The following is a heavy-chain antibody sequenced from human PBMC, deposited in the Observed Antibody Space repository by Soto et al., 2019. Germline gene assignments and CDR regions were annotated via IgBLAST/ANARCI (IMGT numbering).Heavy chain of an antibody. J-gene: IGHJ4*02. CDR1: GFTFSSYA. V-gene: IGHV3-23*01. Sequence: RLSCAASGFTFSSYAMSWVRQAPGKGLEWVSAISGSGGSTYYADSVKGRFSISRDTSQSTLYLQMNSLRADDTAMYYCARWSYLDYWGQGTRVTVAS. CDR2: ISGSGGST. CDR3: ARWSYLDY. D-gene: IGHD3-3*01.